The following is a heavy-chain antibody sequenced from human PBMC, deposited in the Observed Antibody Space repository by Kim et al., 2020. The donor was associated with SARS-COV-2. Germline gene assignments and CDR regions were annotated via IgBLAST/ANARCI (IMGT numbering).Heavy chain of an antibody. CDR2: IIPILGIA. Sequence: SVKVSCKASGGTFSSYAISWVRQAPGQGLEWMGRIIPILGIANYAQKFQGRVTITADKSTSTAYMELSSLRSEDTAVYYCARAPFGYYGSGSYYNDYWGQGTLVTVSS. D-gene: IGHD3-10*01. J-gene: IGHJ4*02. CDR3: ARAPFGYYGSGSYYNDY. CDR1: GGTFSSYA. V-gene: IGHV1-69*04.